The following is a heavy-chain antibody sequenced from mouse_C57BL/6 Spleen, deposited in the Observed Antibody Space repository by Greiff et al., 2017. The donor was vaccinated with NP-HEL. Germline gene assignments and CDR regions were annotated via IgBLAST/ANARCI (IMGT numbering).Heavy chain of an antibody. V-gene: IGHV1-69*01. CDR3: AKLSTAYYVDY. CDR2: IDPSDSYT. D-gene: IGHD4-1*02. Sequence: VQLQQSGAELVMPGASVKLSCKASGYTFTSYWMHWVKQRPGQGLEWIGEIDPSDSYTNYNQKFKGKSTLTVDKSSSTAYMQLSSLPSEDSAVYYCAKLSTAYYVDYWGQGTTLTVSS. CDR1: GYTFTSYW. J-gene: IGHJ2*01.